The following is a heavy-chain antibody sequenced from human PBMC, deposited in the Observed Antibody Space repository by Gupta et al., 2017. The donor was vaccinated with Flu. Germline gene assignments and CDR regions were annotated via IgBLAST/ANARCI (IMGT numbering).Heavy chain of an antibody. J-gene: IGHJ6*02. D-gene: IGHD6-6*01. CDR2: IWYDGSNK. CDR1: GFTFSSYG. CDR3: AREGSSSAYYYYYGMDV. V-gene: IGHV3-33*01. Sequence: QVQLVESGGGVVQPGRSLRLSCAASGFTFSSYGMPWVRQAPGKGLEWVAVIWYDGSNKYYADSVKGRFTISRDNSKNTLYLQMNSLRAEDTAVYYCAREGSSSAYYYYYGMDVWGQGTTVTVSS.